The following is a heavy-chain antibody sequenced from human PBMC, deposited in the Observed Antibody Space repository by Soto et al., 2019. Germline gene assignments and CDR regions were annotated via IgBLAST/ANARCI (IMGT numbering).Heavy chain of an antibody. D-gene: IGHD6-19*01. CDR3: ARVSVAGTRFDY. J-gene: IGHJ4*02. V-gene: IGHV4-4*02. CDR1: GGSISISNW. Sequence: PSETLSLTCAVSGGSISISNWGSWVRQPPGKGLEWIGEIYHSGSTNYNPSLKSRVTISVDKSKNQFSLKLSSVTAADTAVYYCARVSVAGTRFDYWGQGTLVTVSS. CDR2: IYHSGST.